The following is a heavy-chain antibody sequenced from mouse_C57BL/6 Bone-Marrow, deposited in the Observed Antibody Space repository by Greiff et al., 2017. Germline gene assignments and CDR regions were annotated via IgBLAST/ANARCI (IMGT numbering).Heavy chain of an antibody. D-gene: IGHD2-3*01. CDR2: IDPEIGDT. CDR1: GFNFKDDY. Sequence: EVMLVESGAELVRPGASVKLSCTASGFNFKDDYIHWVKQRPEQGLEWIGWIDPEIGDTEYASKFQGKATITLDTSSNPAYLQLSSLTSEDTAVYYCSSCDGNYFDFWGQGTPLTVAA. CDR3: SSCDGNYFDF. J-gene: IGHJ2*01. V-gene: IGHV14-4*01.